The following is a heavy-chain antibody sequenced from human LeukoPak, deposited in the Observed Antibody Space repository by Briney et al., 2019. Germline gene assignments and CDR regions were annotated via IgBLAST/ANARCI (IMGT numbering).Heavy chain of an antibody. V-gene: IGHV4-39*01. CDR2: IYYSGST. CDR1: GGSISSSSYY. CDR3: ARRISWYYYMDV. J-gene: IGHJ6*03. Sequence: PSETLPLTCTVSGGSISSSSYYWGWIRQPPGKGLEWIGSIYYSGSTYYNPSLKSRVTISVDTSKNQFSLKLSSVTAADTAVYYCARRISWYYYMDVWGKGTTVTVSS. D-gene: IGHD2-15*01.